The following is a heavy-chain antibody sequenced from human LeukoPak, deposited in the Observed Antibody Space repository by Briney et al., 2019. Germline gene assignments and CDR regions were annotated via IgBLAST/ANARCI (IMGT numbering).Heavy chain of an antibody. CDR2: IKPDGSAT. V-gene: IGHV3-7*01. J-gene: IGHJ2*01. D-gene: IGHD2-2*01. CDR3: AKGYIIVGRQWYLDL. CDR1: GFTLRSEW. Sequence: GGSLRLSCAASGFTLRSEWMSWLRHTPEKGLEWVANIKPDGSATAYVDSVKGRFTISRDNAKNSLFLQMNSLRPEDTAVYYCAKGYIIVGRQWYLDLWGRGTLVGVSS.